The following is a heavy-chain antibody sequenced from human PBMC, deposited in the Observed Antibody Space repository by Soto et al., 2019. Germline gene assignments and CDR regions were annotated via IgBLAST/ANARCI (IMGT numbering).Heavy chain of an antibody. V-gene: IGHV1-69*13. D-gene: IGHD3-22*01. J-gene: IGHJ3*02. CDR2: IIPIFGTA. CDR3: ASGPYYYDSSGSPGAFDI. CDR1: GGTFSSYA. Sequence: SVKVSWKASGGTFSSYAISLVRQAPGQGLEWMGGIIPIFGTANYAQKFQGRVTITADESTSTAYMELSSLRSEDTAVYYCASGPYYYDSSGSPGAFDIWGQGTMVTVSS.